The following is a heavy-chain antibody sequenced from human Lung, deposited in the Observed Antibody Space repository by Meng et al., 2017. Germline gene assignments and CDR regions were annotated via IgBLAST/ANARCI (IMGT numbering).Heavy chain of an antibody. CDR2: INPKSGDT. Sequence: VPLVPHGVDAKKPGPSVKVSCKASGYTFPYYCLHWVRRAPGQGLEWMGRINPKSGDTHYAQRFQGRVTMTGDTSISTAYMELSGLRSDDTAMYYCARDEDISAAGKLFGDYWGQGTLVTVSS. V-gene: IGHV1-2*06. CDR1: GYTFPYYC. CDR3: ARDEDISAAGKLFGDY. J-gene: IGHJ4*02. D-gene: IGHD6-13*01.